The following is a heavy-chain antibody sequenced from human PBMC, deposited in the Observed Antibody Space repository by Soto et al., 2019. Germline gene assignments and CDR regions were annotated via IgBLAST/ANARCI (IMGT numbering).Heavy chain of an antibody. D-gene: IGHD2-15*01. CDR3: ARRGGGVVLAATTPFDY. CDR2: IYHSGST. CDR1: SGSISTANW. J-gene: IGHJ4*02. V-gene: IGHV4-4*02. Sequence: PSETLSLTCTVSSGSISTANWWSWVRQPPGGGLEWIGEIYHSGSTNYNLSLKSRVTLSVDTSKNQFSLSLMSVTAADSAIYYCARRGGGVVLAATTPFDYWGQGALVTVSS.